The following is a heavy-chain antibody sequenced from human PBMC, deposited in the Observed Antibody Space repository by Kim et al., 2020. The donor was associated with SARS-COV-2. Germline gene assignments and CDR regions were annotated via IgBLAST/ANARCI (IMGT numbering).Heavy chain of an antibody. J-gene: IGHJ3*02. Sequence: SETLSLTCTVSGGSISSYYWSWIRQPAGKGLEWIGRIYTSGSTNYNPSLKSRVTMSVDTSKNQFSLKLSSVTAADTAVYYCARDSGSYPRDAFDIWGQGTMVTVSS. CDR1: GGSISSYY. CDR2: IYTSGST. V-gene: IGHV4-4*07. CDR3: ARDSGSYPRDAFDI. D-gene: IGHD1-26*01.